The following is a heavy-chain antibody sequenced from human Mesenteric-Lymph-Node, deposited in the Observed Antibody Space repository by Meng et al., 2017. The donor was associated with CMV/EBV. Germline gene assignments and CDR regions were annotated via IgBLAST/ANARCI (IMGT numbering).Heavy chain of an antibody. J-gene: IGHJ4*02. CDR2: IYWNDDK. D-gene: IGHD1-14*01. CDR3: ARQPEGDYFDY. V-gene: IGHV2-5*01. CDR1: GFSLSTSGVG. Sequence: SGPTLVKPTQTLTLTCTFSGFSLSTSGVGVGWIRQPPGKALEWLALIYWNDDKRYSPSLKSRLTITKDTSKNQVVLTMTNMDPADTATYYCARQPEGDYFDYWGQGTLVTVSS.